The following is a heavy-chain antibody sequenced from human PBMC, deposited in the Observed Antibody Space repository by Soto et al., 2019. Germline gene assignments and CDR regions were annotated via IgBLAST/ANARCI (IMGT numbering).Heavy chain of an antibody. CDR3: ARAVTADIGSFLYPFYYFGVDV. V-gene: IGHV4-59*02. D-gene: IGHD2-15*01. CDR2: VHSTEGR. J-gene: IGHJ6*04. CDR1: GASVNTSY. Sequence: QVQLQESGTGLVKPSETMSLTCSVSGASVNTSYWTWLRQAPGRGLVWIACVHSTEGRRQHASVRGRVTISIDTSKNLISLRLTSVSAADTAVYFCARAVTADIGSFLYPFYYFGVDVWGRGTMVTVSS.